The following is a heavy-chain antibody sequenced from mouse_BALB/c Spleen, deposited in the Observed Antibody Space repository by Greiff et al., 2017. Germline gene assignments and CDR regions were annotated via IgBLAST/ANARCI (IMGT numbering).Heavy chain of an antibody. CDR3: TREGSGYVDY. V-gene: IGHV5-6-4*01. CDR1: GFTFSSYT. J-gene: IGHJ2*01. Sequence: EVKLVESGGGLVKPGGSLKLSCAASGFTFSSYTMSWVRQTPEKRLEWVATISSGGSYTYYPDSVKGRFTISRDNAKNTLYLQMSSLKSEDTAMYYCTREGSGYVDYWGQGTTLTVSS. D-gene: IGHD3-1*01. CDR2: ISSGGSYT.